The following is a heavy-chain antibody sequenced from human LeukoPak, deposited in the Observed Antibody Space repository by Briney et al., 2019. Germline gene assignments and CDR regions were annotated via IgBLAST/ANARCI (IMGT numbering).Heavy chain of an antibody. Sequence: PSQTLSLTCTVSGGSISSGDYYWSWIRQPPGKGLEWIGYIYYSGSTYYNPSLKSRVTISVDTSKNQFSLKLSSVTAADTAVYYCARDGGSTVTTALDYWGQGTLVTVSS. CDR1: GGSISSGDYY. J-gene: IGHJ4*02. D-gene: IGHD4-17*01. CDR3: ARDGGSTVTTALDY. V-gene: IGHV4-30-4*01. CDR2: IYYSGST.